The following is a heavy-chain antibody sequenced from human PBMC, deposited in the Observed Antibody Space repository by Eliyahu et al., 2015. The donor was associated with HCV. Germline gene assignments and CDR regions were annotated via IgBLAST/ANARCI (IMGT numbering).Heavy chain of an antibody. J-gene: IGHJ4*02. Sequence: EVQLVESGGGLVKPGGSLRLSCAASGFTFSSYSMNWVRQAPGKGLEWVSSISSSSSYIYFPDSVKGRFTISRDNAKNSLYLQMNSLRAEDTAVYYCAREPAGMWSGSGSYYRPYYFDYWGQGTLVTVSS. V-gene: IGHV3-21*01. D-gene: IGHD3-10*01. CDR1: GFTFSSYS. CDR2: ISSSSSYI. CDR3: AREPAGMWSGSGSYYRPYYFDY.